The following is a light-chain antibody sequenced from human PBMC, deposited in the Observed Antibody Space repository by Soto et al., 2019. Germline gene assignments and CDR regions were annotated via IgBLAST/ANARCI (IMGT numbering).Light chain of an antibody. Sequence: QSALTQPASVSGSPGQSITVSCTGTSSDIGRHNYVSWYQQHPGKDPKLIIYDVSYRPSGVSNRFSGSKSGNTAALTNSGLQAEDEADYYCSSYRSSIPAVVFGGGTKLTVL. CDR1: SSDIGRHNY. CDR2: DVS. V-gene: IGLV2-14*03. J-gene: IGLJ3*02. CDR3: SSYRSSIPAVV.